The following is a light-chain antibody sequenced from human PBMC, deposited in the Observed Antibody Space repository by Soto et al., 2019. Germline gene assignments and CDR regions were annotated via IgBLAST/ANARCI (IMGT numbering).Light chain of an antibody. V-gene: IGKV3-20*01. J-gene: IGKJ3*01. Sequence: EVVLTQSPGTLSLSPGERATLSCRASQSVANNHLAWYQQKPGQAPRLLIYDTSTRAAGIPDRFSGSGSGTDFTPTISRLEPEDFGVYFCHHYTRSPIFTFGPGTTVD. CDR3: HHYTRSPIFT. CDR1: QSVANNH. CDR2: DTS.